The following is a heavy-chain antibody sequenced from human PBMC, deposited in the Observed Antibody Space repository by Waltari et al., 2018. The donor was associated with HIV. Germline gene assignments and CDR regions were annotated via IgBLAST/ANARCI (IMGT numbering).Heavy chain of an antibody. J-gene: IGHJ5*02. D-gene: IGHD3-10*01. V-gene: IGHV4-59*01. CDR3: ARDFYGSGIGLSRGRRYFDP. CDR1: GGSFSTYY. CDR2: IYYNGGT. Sequence: QVQLQESGPGLVKTSETLSLTCTVSGGSFSTYYWSWIRQPPGKGLEWMGYIYYNGGTKYNPSLKNRVTMTIDTSKTQFSLELSSVTTADTAIYYCARDFYGSGIGLSRGRRYFDPWGQGALVTVSS.